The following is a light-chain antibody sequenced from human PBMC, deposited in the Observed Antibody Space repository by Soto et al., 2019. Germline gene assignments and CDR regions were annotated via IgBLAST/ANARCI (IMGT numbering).Light chain of an antibody. V-gene: IGLV2-11*01. Sequence: QSVLTQPRSVSGSPGQSVTISCTGTSSDVGGYNYVSWYQHHPGKAPKLIIYDVNKRPSGVPDRFSGSKSGNTASLTISGLQADDEADYYCCSYAGSYSVLFGGGTKLTVL. J-gene: IGLJ2*01. CDR1: SSDVGGYNY. CDR3: CSYAGSYSVL. CDR2: DVN.